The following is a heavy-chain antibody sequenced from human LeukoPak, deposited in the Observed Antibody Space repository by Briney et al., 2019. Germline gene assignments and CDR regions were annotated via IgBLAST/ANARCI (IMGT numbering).Heavy chain of an antibody. V-gene: IGHV3-23*01. CDR1: GFTFSSYG. J-gene: IGHJ4*02. CDR2: ISGSGGST. Sequence: GETLRLSCAASGFTFSSYGMSWVRQAPGKGLEWVSAISGSGGSTYYADSVKGRFTISRDNSKNTLYLQVNSLRAEDTAVYYCAKGDGGSYSGVDYWGQGTLATVSS. CDR3: AKGDGGSYSGVDY. D-gene: IGHD1-26*01.